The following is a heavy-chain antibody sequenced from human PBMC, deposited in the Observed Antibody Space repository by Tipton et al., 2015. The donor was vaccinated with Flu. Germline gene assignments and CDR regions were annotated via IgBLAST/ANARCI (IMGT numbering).Heavy chain of an antibody. CDR1: GFTFSTYA. V-gene: IGHV3-23*01. J-gene: IGHJ4*02. D-gene: IGHD1-26*01. CDR2: ISGTGGRT. Sequence: SLRLSCAASGFTFSTYAMTWVRQAPGKGLEWVSGISGTGGRTYYADSVKGRFTISRDNSKNTLYLQMNSLRAEDTAVYYCAKDRSGNYGDPLWNWGQGTLVTVSS. CDR3: AKDRSGNYGDPLWN.